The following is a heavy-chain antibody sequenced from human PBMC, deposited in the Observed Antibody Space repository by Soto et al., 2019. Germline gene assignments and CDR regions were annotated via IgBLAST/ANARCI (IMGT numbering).Heavy chain of an antibody. CDR3: ARDRGYSTDWFYYYGMDV. V-gene: IGHV1-46*01. Sequence: ASVKVSCKASGYTFTSYYMHWVRQAPGQGLELMGIINPSGGSTSYAQKFQGRVTMTRDTSTSTVYMELSSLRSEDTAVYYCARDRGYSTDWFYYYGMDVWGQGTTVTVSS. CDR2: INPSGGST. CDR1: GYTFTSYY. D-gene: IGHD3-9*01. J-gene: IGHJ6*02.